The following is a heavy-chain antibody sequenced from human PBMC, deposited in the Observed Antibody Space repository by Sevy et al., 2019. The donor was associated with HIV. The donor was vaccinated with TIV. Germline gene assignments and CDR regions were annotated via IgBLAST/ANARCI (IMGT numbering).Heavy chain of an antibody. Sequence: GESLKISCKGSGYSFPNHWIGWVRQMPGKGLEWMGIIYPDDSDTRYSPSFQGQVTLSADKSIITAYLQWSSLKASDTAMYYCARRSGLQGSDAFDIWGQGTMVTVSS. CDR2: IYPDDSDT. D-gene: IGHD4-4*01. CDR3: ARRSGLQGSDAFDI. J-gene: IGHJ3*02. CDR1: GYSFPNHW. V-gene: IGHV5-51*01.